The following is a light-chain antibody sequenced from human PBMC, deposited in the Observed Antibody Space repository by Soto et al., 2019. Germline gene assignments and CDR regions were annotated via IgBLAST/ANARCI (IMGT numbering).Light chain of an antibody. CDR1: QSVSSN. Sequence: IVMTQSPATLSVSPGERATLSCRASQSVSSNLAWYQQKPGHPPKLLIYVASTRATGIPARCSGSGSGTEFTLTISSLQSEDFAVYYCQQYNVWPLTFGGGTKVEFK. V-gene: IGKV3-15*01. CDR3: QQYNVWPLT. CDR2: VAS. J-gene: IGKJ4*01.